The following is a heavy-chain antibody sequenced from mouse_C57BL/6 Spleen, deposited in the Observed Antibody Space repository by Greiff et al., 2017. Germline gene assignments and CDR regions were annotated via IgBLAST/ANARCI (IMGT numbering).Heavy chain of an antibody. D-gene: IGHD2-3*01. CDR2: ISSGGDYI. V-gene: IGHV5-9-1*02. CDR1: GFTFSSYA. CDR3: TRDDGYYKPYAMDY. J-gene: IGHJ4*01. Sequence: EVQRVESGEGLVKPGGSLKLSCAASGFTFSSYAMSWVRQTPEKRLEWVAYISSGGDYIYYADTVKGRFTISRDNARNTLYLQMSSLKSEDTAMYYCTRDDGYYKPYAMDYWGQGTSVTVSS.